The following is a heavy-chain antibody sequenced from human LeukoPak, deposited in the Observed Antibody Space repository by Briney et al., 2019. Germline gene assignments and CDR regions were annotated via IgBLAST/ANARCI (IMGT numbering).Heavy chain of an antibody. V-gene: IGHV3-7*01. J-gene: IGHJ6*03. D-gene: IGHD3-22*01. Sequence: GGSLRLSCAASGLTFSSFWMSWVRQARGKGLEWVANIQQAGSETYYVDSVKGRFTISRDNAKNSLYLQMNSLRAEDTALYYCARSGYFYDSSGYYDMDVWGKGTTVTVSS. CDR3: ARSGYFYDSSGYYDMDV. CDR2: IQQAGSET. CDR1: GLTFSSFW.